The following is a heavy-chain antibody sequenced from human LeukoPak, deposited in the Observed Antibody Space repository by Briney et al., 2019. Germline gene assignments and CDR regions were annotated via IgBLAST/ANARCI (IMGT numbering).Heavy chain of an antibody. J-gene: IGHJ4*02. CDR2: INPSGGST. V-gene: IGHV1-46*01. D-gene: IGHD3-22*01. CDR1: GYTFTTYY. Sequence: ASVKVSCKASGYTFTTYYMHWVRQAPGQGLEWMGIINPSGGSTSYAQKFQGGVTMTRDTSTSTVYMELSSLRSEDTAVYYCARVEGYDSSGYYYGYWGQGTLVTGSS. CDR3: ARVEGYDSSGYYYGY.